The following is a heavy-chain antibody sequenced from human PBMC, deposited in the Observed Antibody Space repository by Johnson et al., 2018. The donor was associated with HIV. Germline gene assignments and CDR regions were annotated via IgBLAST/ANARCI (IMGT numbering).Heavy chain of an antibody. Sequence: EVQLVESGGGLVQSGGSLRLSCAASGFTFSSYWMHWVRQGPGKGLVWVSAIGTAGDTYYPGSVKGRFTISRDNSKNTVYLQMSSLRVEDTAIYHCARDLMVGPTRTGSFDIWGQGTMVTVSS. J-gene: IGHJ3*02. D-gene: IGHD1-26*01. V-gene: IGHV3-13*01. CDR3: ARDLMVGPTRTGSFDI. CDR1: GFTFSSYW. CDR2: IGTAGDT.